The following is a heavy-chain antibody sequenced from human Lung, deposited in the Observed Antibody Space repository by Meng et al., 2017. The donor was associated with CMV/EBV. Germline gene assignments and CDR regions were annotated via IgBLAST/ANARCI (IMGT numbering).Heavy chain of an antibody. D-gene: IGHD2-2*01. J-gene: IGHJ6*02. Sequence: GGSLRLXCVASGFTGSANYMSWVRQAPGKGLEWVSVINSGGWTYYADSVQGRFTISRDNSKNTVYLQLNSLRAEDTAMYYCATRRSGGSVPGWAWGMDVWGQGTXVTVSS. V-gene: IGHV3-53*01. CDR1: GFTGSANY. CDR3: ATRRSGGSVPGWAWGMDV. CDR2: INSGGWT.